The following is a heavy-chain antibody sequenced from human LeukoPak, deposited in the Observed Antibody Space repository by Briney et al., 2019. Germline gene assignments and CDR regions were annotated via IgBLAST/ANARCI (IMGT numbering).Heavy chain of an antibody. D-gene: IGHD3-10*01. CDR1: GSTFSNFD. Sequence: GGSLRLSCAVSGSTFSNFDMSWVRQAPGRGLEWVSGITGGGITTYYAGSVKGRFTISRDNAKNTAYLQMNSLRDEDTAVYFCARDYAGSPDYWGQGTLVTVSA. J-gene: IGHJ4*02. CDR2: ITGGGITT. V-gene: IGHV3-23*01. CDR3: ARDYAGSPDY.